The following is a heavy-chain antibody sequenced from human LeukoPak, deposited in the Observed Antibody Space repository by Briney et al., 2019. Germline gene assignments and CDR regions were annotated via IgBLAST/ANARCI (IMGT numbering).Heavy chain of an antibody. CDR3: ASVSANYYYYGMDV. D-gene: IGHD2/OR15-2a*01. J-gene: IGHJ6*02. CDR1: GGSISSYY. CDR2: IYYSGST. V-gene: IGHV4-59*12. Sequence: PSETLSLTCTVSGGSISSYYWSWIRQPPGKGLEWIGYIYYSGSTYYNPSLKSRVTISVDTSKNQFSLKLSSVTAADTAVYYCASVSANYYYYGMDVWGQGTTVTVSS.